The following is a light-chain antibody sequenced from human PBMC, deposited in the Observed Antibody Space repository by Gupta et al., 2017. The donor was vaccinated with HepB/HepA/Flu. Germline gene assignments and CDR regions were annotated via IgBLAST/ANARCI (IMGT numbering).Light chain of an antibody. CDR2: EVN. V-gene: IGLV2-8*01. CDR1: SSDVGGYNH. CDR3: SSSAASNNVV. Sequence: QSALTQPPSASGSPGQSVTISCTGTSSDVGGYNHVSWYQQHPGTAPKLMIFEVNQRPSGVPDRFSGSKSGNTASLTVSGLQADDEANYYCSSSAASNNVVFGGGTKLTVL. J-gene: IGLJ2*01.